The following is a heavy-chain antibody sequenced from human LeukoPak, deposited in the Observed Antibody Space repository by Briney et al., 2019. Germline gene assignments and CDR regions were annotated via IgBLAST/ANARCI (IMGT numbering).Heavy chain of an antibody. V-gene: IGHV3-21*04. CDR3: ARCLAAYGDGGD. CDR2: INTDSTCI. D-gene: IGHD3-10*01. J-gene: IGHJ4*02. CDR1: GFTFSSYS. Sequence: GGSLRLSCAASGFTFSSYSMNWVRQAPGKSLEWVASINTDSTCIYYADSMKGRFTISRDNAKNSLYLQMNSLRAEDTAVYYCARCLAAYGDGGDWGQGTLVTVSS.